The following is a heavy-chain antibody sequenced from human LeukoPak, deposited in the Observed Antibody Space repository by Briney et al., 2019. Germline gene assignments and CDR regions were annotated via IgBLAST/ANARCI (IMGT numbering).Heavy chain of an antibody. CDR2: IYSGGST. CDR3: ARAWSGTQYYFDY. CDR1: GFTLSDSY. Sequence: GGSLRLSCAASGFTLSDSYMSWVRQAPGKGLEWVSVIYSGGSTYYADSVKGRFTISRDHSKNTLYLQMNSLKADDTAVYYCARAWSGTQYYFDYWGQGSLVTVSS. D-gene: IGHD3-3*01. V-gene: IGHV3-66*01. J-gene: IGHJ4*02.